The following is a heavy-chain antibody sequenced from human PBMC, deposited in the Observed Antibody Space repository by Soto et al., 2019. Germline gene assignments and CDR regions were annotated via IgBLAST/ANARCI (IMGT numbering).Heavy chain of an antibody. CDR2: IYSGGST. Sequence: EVQLVESGGGVVQPGGSLRLSCAASGFTVSSNYMSWVRQAPGKGLEWVSVIYSGGSTYYADSVKGRFTISRQNSKNKLYLQMNSLRAEETAVYYCARGLYCGGDCQDDYWGPGTLVHVSS. V-gene: IGHV3-53*04. J-gene: IGHJ4*02. CDR1: GFTVSSNY. D-gene: IGHD2-21*02. CDR3: ARGLYCGGDCQDDY.